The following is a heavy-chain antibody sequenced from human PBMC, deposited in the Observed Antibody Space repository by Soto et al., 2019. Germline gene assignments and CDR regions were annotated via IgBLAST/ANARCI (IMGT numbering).Heavy chain of an antibody. CDR1: GYSFTSYW. CDR3: ASSPKLRFLEWLPFDY. CDR2: IYPGDSDT. Sequence: GESLKISCKGSGYSFTSYWIGWVRQMPGKGLEWMGIIYPGDSDTRYSPSFQGQVTISADKSISTAYLQWSSLKASDTAMYYCASSPKLRFLEWLPFDYWGQGTLVTVSS. J-gene: IGHJ4*02. D-gene: IGHD3-3*01. V-gene: IGHV5-51*01.